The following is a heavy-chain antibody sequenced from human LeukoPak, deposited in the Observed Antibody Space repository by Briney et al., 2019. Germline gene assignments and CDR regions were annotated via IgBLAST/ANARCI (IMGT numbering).Heavy chain of an antibody. V-gene: IGHV4-4*07. D-gene: IGHD1-20*01. CDR3: ARSYNWNYYYYMDV. Sequence: SETLSLTCTVSGGSISSYYWSWIRQPAGKGLEWIGRIYTSGSTNYNPSLKSRVTMSVDTSKNQFSLKLSSVTAADTAVYYCARSYNWNYYYYMDVWGKGTTVTVSS. CDR1: GGSISSYY. CDR2: IYTSGST. J-gene: IGHJ6*03.